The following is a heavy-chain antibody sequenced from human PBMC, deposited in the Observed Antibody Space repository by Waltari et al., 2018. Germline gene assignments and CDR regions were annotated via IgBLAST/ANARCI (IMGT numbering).Heavy chain of an antibody. Sequence: QVQLVQSGAEVKKPGASVKVSCKAYGYTFTSYDINWVRQATGQGLEWMGWMNPNSGNTGYAQKFQGRVTMTRNTSISTAYMELSSLRSEDTAVYYCARNKAAAGSIQHWGQGTLVTVSS. CDR1: GYTFTSYD. J-gene: IGHJ1*01. CDR2: MNPNSGNT. D-gene: IGHD6-13*01. V-gene: IGHV1-8*01. CDR3: ARNKAAAGSIQH.